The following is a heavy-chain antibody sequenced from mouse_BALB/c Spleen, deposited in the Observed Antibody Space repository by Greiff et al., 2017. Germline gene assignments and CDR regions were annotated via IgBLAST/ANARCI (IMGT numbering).Heavy chain of an antibody. V-gene: IGHV2-4-1*01. J-gene: IGHJ4*01. D-gene: IGHD2-4*01. CDR3: ARMLYDYDPLYAMDY. Sequence: QVQLKQSGPGLVQPSQSLSITCTVSGFSLTSYGVHWVRQSPGKGLEWLGVIWSGGSTDYNAAFISRLSISKDNTKSQVFFKMNSLQAYDTAIYYCARMLYDYDPLYAMDYWGQGTSVTVSS. CDR1: GFSLTSYG. CDR2: IWSGGST.